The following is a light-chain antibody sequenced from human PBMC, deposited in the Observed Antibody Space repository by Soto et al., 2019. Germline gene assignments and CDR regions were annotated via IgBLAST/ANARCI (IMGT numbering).Light chain of an antibody. V-gene: IGKV1-39*01. Sequence: DIQMTQSPSTLSASVGDRVAITCRASQSISIYLNWYQQKPGKAPMLLIYTASTLQSGVPSRFGGSGSGTDFTLTITSLQPEDFATYYCQQSYNTPTFGGGTKVDIK. CDR3: QQSYNTPT. J-gene: IGKJ4*01. CDR2: TAS. CDR1: QSISIY.